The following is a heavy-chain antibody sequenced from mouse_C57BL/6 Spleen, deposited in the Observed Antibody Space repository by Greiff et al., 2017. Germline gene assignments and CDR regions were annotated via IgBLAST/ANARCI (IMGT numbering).Heavy chain of an antibody. J-gene: IGHJ3*01. D-gene: IGHD4-1*01. CDR1: GFTFSDYY. Sequence: EVKLMESEGGLVQPGSSMKLSCTASGFTFSDYYMAWVRQVPEKGLEWVANINYDGSSTYYLDSLKSRFIISRDNAKNILYLQMSSLKSEDTATYYCARGELGRGFAYWGQGTLVTVSA. CDR2: INYDGSST. CDR3: ARGELGRGFAY. V-gene: IGHV5-16*01.